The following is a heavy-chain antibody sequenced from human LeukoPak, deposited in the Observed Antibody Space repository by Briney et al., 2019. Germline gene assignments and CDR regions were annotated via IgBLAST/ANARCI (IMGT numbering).Heavy chain of an antibody. CDR3: AKASGSPYYFDY. CDR2: ISANGGAT. V-gene: IGHV3-23*01. CDR1: GFTFSNFA. J-gene: IGHJ4*02. Sequence: GGSLRLSRAASGFTFSNFAMSWVRRAPGKGLECVSLISANGGATYYADSVKGRFTISRDNSKSTLYLQMNSLRADDTAVYYCAKASGSPYYFDYWGQGTLVTVSS. D-gene: IGHD3-10*01.